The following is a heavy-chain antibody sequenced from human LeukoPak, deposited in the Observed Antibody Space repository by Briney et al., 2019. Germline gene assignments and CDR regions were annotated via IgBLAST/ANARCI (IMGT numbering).Heavy chain of an antibody. CDR3: ARSYDSSGYSLWDYGMDV. CDR1: GYTFTSYG. J-gene: IGHJ6*02. Sequence: SVTVSCKASGYTFTSYGISWMRQAPGQGLEWMGRIIPILGIADYAQKFQGRVTITADKSTSTAYMELSSLRSEDTAVYYCARSYDSSGYSLWDYGMDVWGQGTTVTVSS. CDR2: IIPILGIA. D-gene: IGHD3-22*01. V-gene: IGHV1-69*04.